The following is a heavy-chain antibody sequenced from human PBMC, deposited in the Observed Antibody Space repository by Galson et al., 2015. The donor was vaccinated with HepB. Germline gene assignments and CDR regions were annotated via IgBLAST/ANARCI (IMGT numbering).Heavy chain of an antibody. J-gene: IGHJ4*02. V-gene: IGHV1-69*13. CDR1: GGTFSSYA. Sequence: SVKVSCKASGGTFSSYAISWVRQAPGQGLEWMGGIIPIFGTANYAQKFQGRVTITADESTSTAYMELSSLRSEDTAVYYCAGGVAAADTNFDYWGQGTLVTVSS. D-gene: IGHD6-13*01. CDR2: IIPIFGTA. CDR3: AGGVAAADTNFDY.